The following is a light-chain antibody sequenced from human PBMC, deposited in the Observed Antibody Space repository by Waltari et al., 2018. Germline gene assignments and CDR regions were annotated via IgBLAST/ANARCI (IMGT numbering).Light chain of an antibody. CDR2: AAS. J-gene: IGKJ1*01. Sequence: DIQMTQSPSSLSASVGDRVIITCRASQGISNSLAWYQQKAGKAPKLLLYAASRLKSGVPSRVSGSGSGTDHTLTISSLQPEDFATYYCQQYHGLPPTFGQGTEVEIK. CDR3: QQYHGLPPT. CDR1: QGISNS. V-gene: IGKV1-NL1*01.